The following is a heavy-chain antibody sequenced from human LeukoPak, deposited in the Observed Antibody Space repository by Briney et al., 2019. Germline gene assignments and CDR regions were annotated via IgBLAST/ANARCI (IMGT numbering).Heavy chain of an antibody. Sequence: ASVKVSCKASGYTFTSYFMHWVRQAPGQGLEWMGIVNPSSGTTSYAQYFQGTVTMTRDTSTSTVYMELSSLRSEDTAVYYCARAWEQDAFDIWGQGTLVTVSS. CDR1: GYTFTSYF. CDR3: ARAWEQDAFDI. V-gene: IGHV1-46*01. J-gene: IGHJ4*02. CDR2: VNPSSGTT. D-gene: IGHD1-26*01.